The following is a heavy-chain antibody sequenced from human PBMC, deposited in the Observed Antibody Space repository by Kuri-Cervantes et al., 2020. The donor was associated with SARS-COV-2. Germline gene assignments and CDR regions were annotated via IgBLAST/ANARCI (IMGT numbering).Heavy chain of an antibody. D-gene: IGHD5-12*01. CDR1: GGSISSYY. Sequence: SETLSLTCTVSGGSISSYYWGWIRQPPGKGLEWIGSIYYSGSTYYNPSLKSRVTISVDTSKNQFSLKLSSVTAADTAVYYCARHGYPQSRSSIDYWGQGTLVTVSS. CDR3: ARHGYPQSRSSIDY. CDR2: IYYSGST. J-gene: IGHJ4*02. V-gene: IGHV4-39*01.